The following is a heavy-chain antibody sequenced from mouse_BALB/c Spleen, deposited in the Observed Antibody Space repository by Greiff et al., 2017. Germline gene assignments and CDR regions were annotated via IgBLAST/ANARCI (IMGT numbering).Heavy chain of an antibody. CDR2: ISSGGSYT. CDR3: ARGDTTATSAWFAY. J-gene: IGHJ3*01. CDR1: GFTFSSYA. D-gene: IGHD1-2*01. V-gene: IGHV5-9-4*01. Sequence: DVKLVESGGGLVKPGGSLKLSCAASGFTFSSYAMSWVRQSPEKRLEWVAEISSGGSYTYYPDTVTGRFTISRDNAKNTLYLEMSSLRSENTAMYYCARGDTTATSAWFAYWGQGTLVTVSA.